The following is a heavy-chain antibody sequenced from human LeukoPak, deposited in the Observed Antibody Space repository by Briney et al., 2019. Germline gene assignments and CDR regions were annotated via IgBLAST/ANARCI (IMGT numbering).Heavy chain of an antibody. D-gene: IGHD3-22*01. CDR3: ARHGDYYDSSGGDY. CDR1: GGTFSSYA. Sequence: KVSCKASGGTFSSYAISWVRQAPGQGLEWMGIIYPGDSDTRYSPSFQGQVTISADKSISTAYLQWSSLKASDTAMYYCARHGDYYDSSGGDYWGQGTLVTVSS. J-gene: IGHJ4*02. CDR2: IYPGDSDT. V-gene: IGHV5-51*01.